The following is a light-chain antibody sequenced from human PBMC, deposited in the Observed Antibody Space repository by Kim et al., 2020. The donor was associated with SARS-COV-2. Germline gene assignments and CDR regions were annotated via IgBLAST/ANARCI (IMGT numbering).Light chain of an antibody. V-gene: IGLV3-19*01. J-gene: IGLJ2*01. Sequence: VALGQAVRMTCHGDSLRSYYASWYQQKPGQAPVLVIYGKNNRPSGIPDRFSGSSSGNTASLTITGAQAEDEADYYCNSRDSSGNVVFGGGTKLTVL. CDR3: NSRDSSGNVV. CDR1: SLRSYY. CDR2: GKN.